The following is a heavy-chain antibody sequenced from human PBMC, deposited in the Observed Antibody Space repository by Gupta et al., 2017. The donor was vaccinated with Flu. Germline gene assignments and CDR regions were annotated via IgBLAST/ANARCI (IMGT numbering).Heavy chain of an antibody. D-gene: IGHD2-21*02. CDR2: ILPIIDAT. J-gene: IGHJ4*02. Sequence: QVLLVQSGAEVKKPGTSVKVSCKASGGTFSSESITWVRQAPGQGLEWLGGILPIIDATNYAQKFQDRITLTADESTTTAYMELSSLRSDDTAVYYCAREFPCGGDCYFLDYWGQGTLVSVSS. V-gene: IGHV1-69*01. CDR1: GGTFSSES. CDR3: AREFPCGGDCYFLDY.